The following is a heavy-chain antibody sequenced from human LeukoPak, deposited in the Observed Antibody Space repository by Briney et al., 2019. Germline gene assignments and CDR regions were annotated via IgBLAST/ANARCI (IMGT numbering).Heavy chain of an antibody. CDR3: ARVSDPRWYLIDY. J-gene: IGHJ4*02. D-gene: IGHD6-13*01. CDR1: GFTFSSYA. V-gene: IGHV3-23*01. CDR2: ISGSGGST. Sequence: PGGSLRLSCAASGFTFSSYAMSWVRQAPGKGLEWVSAISGSGGSTYYADSVKGRFTISRDNAKNSLYLQMNSLRAEDTAVYYCARVSDPRWYLIDYWGQGTLVTVSS.